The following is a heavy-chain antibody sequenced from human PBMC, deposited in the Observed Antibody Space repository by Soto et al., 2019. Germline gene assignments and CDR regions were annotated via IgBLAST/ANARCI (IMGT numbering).Heavy chain of an antibody. CDR3: ARGARI. V-gene: IGHV3-7*01. J-gene: IGHJ3*02. CDR1: RFTFSGYW. Sequence: EVQLVESGGDLVQPGGSLRLSCADSRFTFSGYWMYWVRQAPGKGLYWVANIKEDGSEKNYVDSVRGRFTIARDNAKNSLYLQMNSLRAEDRAVYYCARGARIWGQGTMVTVS. CDR2: IKEDGSEK.